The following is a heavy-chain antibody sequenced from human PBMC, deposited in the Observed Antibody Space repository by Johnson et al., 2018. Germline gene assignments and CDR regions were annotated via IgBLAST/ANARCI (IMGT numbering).Heavy chain of an antibody. D-gene: IGHD2-2*01. V-gene: IGHV3-72*01. Sequence: EVQLVETGGGLVQPGRSLRLSCAASGFTFSDHYMDWVRQAPGKGLEWVGRVRDKSNSYTTEYAASVKGRFTISRDDSQNSLYLQMNSLKTEGTAGYHCVVDSGITYPYHQKWGQGSLVTVAA. J-gene: IGHJ1*01. CDR1: GFTFSDHY. CDR3: VVDSGITYPYHQK. CDR2: VRDKSNSYTT.